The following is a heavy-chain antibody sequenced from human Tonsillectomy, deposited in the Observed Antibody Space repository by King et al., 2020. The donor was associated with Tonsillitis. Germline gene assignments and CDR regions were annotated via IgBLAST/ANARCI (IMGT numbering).Heavy chain of an antibody. V-gene: IGHV4-34*01. Sequence: QVQLQQWGAGLLKPTETLSLTCAVYDGSFSGYYWNWIRQPPGKELEWIGEINHIGSTNYNPSLKSRVTISVDTSKNQFSLKMSSVTAADTAVYYCAGDPYGSGVGWFDPWGQGTLVTVSS. CDR1: DGSFSGYY. CDR3: AGDPYGSGVGWFDP. CDR2: INHIGST. D-gene: IGHD3-10*01. J-gene: IGHJ5*02.